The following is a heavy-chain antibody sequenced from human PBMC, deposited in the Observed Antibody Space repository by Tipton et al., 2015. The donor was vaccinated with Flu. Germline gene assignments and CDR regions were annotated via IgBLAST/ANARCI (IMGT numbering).Heavy chain of an antibody. D-gene: IGHD6-13*01. CDR2: ISGDGRST. V-gene: IGHV3-74*01. J-gene: IGHJ1*01. CDR3: ASQHPNPDSSSVAAVQH. Sequence: SLRLSCVASEFTFSIYWMHWVRQAPGKGLVWASRISGDGRSTSYADSVKGRFTISRDNAKNTLYLQMNSLRAEDTAVYYCASQHPNPDSSSVAAVQHWGQGTLVTVSS. CDR1: EFTFSIYW.